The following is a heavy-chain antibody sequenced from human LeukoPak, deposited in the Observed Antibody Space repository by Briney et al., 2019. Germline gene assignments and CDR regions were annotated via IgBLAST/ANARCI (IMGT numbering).Heavy chain of an antibody. J-gene: IGHJ6*02. Sequence: GASVKVSCKASGYTFTSYAISWVRQAPGQGLEWMGRIIPILGIANYAQKFQGRVTITADKSTSTAYMELSSLRSEDTAVYYCARDDIVVVPAAMPYYYYGMDVWGQGTTVTVSS. CDR3: ARDDIVVVPAAMPYYYYGMDV. CDR1: GYTFTSYA. D-gene: IGHD2-2*01. V-gene: IGHV1-69*04. CDR2: IIPILGIA.